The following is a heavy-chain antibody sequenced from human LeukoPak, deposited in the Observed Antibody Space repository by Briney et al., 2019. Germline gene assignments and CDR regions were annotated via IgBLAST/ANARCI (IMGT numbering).Heavy chain of an antibody. Sequence: GASVKVSCKASGGTFNSYAISWVRQAPGQGLEWMGWINPNSGATNYAQKFQGRVTMTRDTPISTAYMELSRLTSDDTAVYYCARVGLYSSGSGSYYPFDFWGQGTLVTVSS. V-gene: IGHV1-2*02. CDR2: INPNSGAT. D-gene: IGHD3-10*01. CDR3: ARVGLYSSGSGSYYPFDF. CDR1: GGTFNSYA. J-gene: IGHJ4*02.